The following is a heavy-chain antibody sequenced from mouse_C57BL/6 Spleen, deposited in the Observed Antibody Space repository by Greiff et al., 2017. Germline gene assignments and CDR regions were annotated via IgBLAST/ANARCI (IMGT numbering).Heavy chain of an antibody. Sequence: QVQLQQSGAELMKPGASVKFSCTATGYTITGYYIEWVKQRTGHGLEWIGGILPGSGGTNYNAKFKGKATFTADTSSNTAYMQLSSLTTEDSAIXEGARVHDRGTGGYSDYWGQGTTVTVSS. J-gene: IGHJ2*01. V-gene: IGHV1-9*01. CDR3: ARVHDRGTGGYSDY. CDR2: ILPGSGGT. CDR1: GYTITGYY. D-gene: IGHD3-1*01.